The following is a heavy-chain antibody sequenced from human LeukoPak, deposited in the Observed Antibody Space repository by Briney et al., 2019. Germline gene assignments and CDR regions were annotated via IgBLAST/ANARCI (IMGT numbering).Heavy chain of an antibody. CDR3: AKAGGDPHHGFDY. D-gene: IGHD3-16*01. Sequence: PGGSLRLSCAASGFTFSDYYMSWIRQAPGKGLEWVAVISYDGSNKYYADSVKGRFTISRDNSKNTLYLQMNSLRAEDTAVYYCAKAGGDPHHGFDYWGQGTLVTVSS. V-gene: IGHV3-30*18. CDR1: GFTFSDYY. J-gene: IGHJ4*02. CDR2: ISYDGSNK.